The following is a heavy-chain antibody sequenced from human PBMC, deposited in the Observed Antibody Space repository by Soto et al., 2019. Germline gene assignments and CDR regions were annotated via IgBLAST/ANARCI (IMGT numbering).Heavy chain of an antibody. Sequence: PGESLKISWKGSGYSFTSYWISWVRQMPGKGLEWMGRIDPSDSYTNYSPSFQGHVTISADKSISTAYLQWSSLKASDTAMYYCARHPDTAMVIYYYYGMDVWGQGPTVNVSS. V-gene: IGHV5-10-1*01. CDR1: GYSFTSYW. CDR2: IDPSDSYT. CDR3: ARHPDTAMVIYYYYGMDV. J-gene: IGHJ6*02. D-gene: IGHD5-18*01.